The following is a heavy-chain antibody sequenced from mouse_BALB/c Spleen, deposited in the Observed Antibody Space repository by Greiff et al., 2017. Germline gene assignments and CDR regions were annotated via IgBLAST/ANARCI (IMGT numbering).Heavy chain of an antibody. Sequence: VKLQESGAELVKPGASVKLSCKASGYTFTSYYMYWVKQRPGQGLEWIGEINPSNGGTNFNEKFKSKATLTVDKSSSTAYMQLSSLTSEDSAVYYCTGGDYGNYDYYAMDYWGQGTSVTVSS. CDR1: GYTFTSYY. CDR2: INPSNGGT. V-gene: IGHV1S81*02. D-gene: IGHD2-1*01. CDR3: TGGDYGNYDYYAMDY. J-gene: IGHJ4*01.